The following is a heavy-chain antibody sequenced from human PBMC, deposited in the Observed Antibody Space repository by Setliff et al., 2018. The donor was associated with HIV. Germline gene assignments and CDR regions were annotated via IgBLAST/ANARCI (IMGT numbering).Heavy chain of an antibody. CDR2: IYYTGNT. CDR1: GDSITSNSYY. CDR3: ARQQGDSRGFYPHFDY. J-gene: IGHJ4*02. D-gene: IGHD3-22*01. V-gene: IGHV4-39*01. Sequence: SETLSLTCTVSGDSITSNSYYWGRIRQPPGRGLEWIGSIYYTGNTNYNSSLKSRISMSMVSSKKQVFLKLSDVSAADTAVYYCARQQGDSRGFYPHFDYWGQGRLVTVS.